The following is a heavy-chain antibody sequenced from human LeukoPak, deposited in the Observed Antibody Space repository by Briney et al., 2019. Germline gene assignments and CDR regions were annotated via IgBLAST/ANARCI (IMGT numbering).Heavy chain of an antibody. D-gene: IGHD1-26*01. V-gene: IGHV3-21*01. Sequence: GGSLRLSCAASGFTFSSYSMNWVRQAPGKGLEWVSSISSSSSYIYYADSVKGRFTISRDNAKNSLYLQMNSLRAEDTAVYYCARDQGSEWEPLGAYFQHWGQGTLVTVSS. J-gene: IGHJ1*01. CDR3: ARDQGSEWEPLGAYFQH. CDR1: GFTFSSYS. CDR2: ISSSSSYI.